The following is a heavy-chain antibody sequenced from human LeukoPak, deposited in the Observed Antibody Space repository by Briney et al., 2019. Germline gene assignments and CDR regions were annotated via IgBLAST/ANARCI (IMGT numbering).Heavy chain of an antibody. CDR3: ARYSAIFGVVSRDYYYMDV. D-gene: IGHD3-3*01. V-gene: IGHV1-8*03. J-gene: IGHJ6*03. Sequence: ASVKVSCKASGYTFTSYDINWVRQATGQGLEWMGWMNPNSGNTGYTQKFQGRVTITRNTSISTAYMELSSLRSEDTAVYYCARYSAIFGVVSRDYYYMDVWGKGTTVTVSS. CDR2: MNPNSGNT. CDR1: GYTFTSYD.